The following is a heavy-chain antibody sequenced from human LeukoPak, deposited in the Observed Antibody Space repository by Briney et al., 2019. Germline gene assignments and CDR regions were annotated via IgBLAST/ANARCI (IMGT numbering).Heavy chain of an antibody. CDR3: ARTLGIAAAGIDY. D-gene: IGHD6-13*01. J-gene: IGHJ4*02. Sequence: GESLKISCKGSGYSFTSYWIGWVRQMPGKGLEWMGIIYPGDSDTSYSPSFQGQVTISADKSISTAYLQWSSLKASDTAMYYCARTLGIAAAGIDYWGQGTLVTVSS. CDR2: IYPGDSDT. CDR1: GYSFTSYW. V-gene: IGHV5-51*01.